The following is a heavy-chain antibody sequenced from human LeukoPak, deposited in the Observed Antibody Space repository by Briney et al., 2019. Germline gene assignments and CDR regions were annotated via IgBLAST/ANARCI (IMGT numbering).Heavy chain of an antibody. J-gene: IGHJ4*02. Sequence: PGGSLRLSSAASRFTFSSSAMSWVRQAPGKGLEWVSTISDSGGSTYYADSVKGRFTISRDNSKSTLYLQVNSLRAEDTAVYYCAKSHSEAQRGYFDYWGQGTLVTVSS. V-gene: IGHV3-23*01. CDR2: ISDSGGST. D-gene: IGHD3-10*01. CDR3: AKSHSEAQRGYFDY. CDR1: RFTFSSSA.